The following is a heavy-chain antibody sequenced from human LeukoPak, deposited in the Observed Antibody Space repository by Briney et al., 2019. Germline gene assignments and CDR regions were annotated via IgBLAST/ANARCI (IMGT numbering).Heavy chain of an antibody. J-gene: IGHJ4*02. V-gene: IGHV3-23*01. Sequence: GGSLRLSCAASGFTFSSYDMSWVRQAPGRGLEWVSGISGSGGSTYYADSVKGRFTISRQNSKNTLYLRMNSLRAEDTAVYYCAKEYSSSSNDYWGQGTLVTVSS. CDR2: ISGSGGST. CDR3: AKEYSSSSNDY. CDR1: GFTFSSYD. D-gene: IGHD6-6*01.